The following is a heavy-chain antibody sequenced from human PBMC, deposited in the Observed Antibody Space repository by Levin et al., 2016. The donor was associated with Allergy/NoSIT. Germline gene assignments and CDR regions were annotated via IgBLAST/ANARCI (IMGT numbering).Heavy chain of an antibody. D-gene: IGHD2-21*02. J-gene: IGHJ4*02. Sequence: ASVKVSCKASGYSFITYFLHWVRQAPGQGLEWMGRINPNGGASIYAQKFQGRVALTSDTSTGTLYIEVTSLRSEDTAVYYCARAFFHDVSAAEFWGQGTLVTVSS. CDR2: INPNGGAS. CDR1: GYSFITYF. CDR3: ARAFFHDVSAAEF. V-gene: IGHV1-46*01.